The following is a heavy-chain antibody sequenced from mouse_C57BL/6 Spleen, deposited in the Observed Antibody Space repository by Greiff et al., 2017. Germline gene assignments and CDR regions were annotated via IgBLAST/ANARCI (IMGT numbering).Heavy chain of an antibody. CDR1: GYSITSGYY. D-gene: IGHD3-3*01. J-gene: IGHJ2*01. CDR2: ISYDGSN. V-gene: IGHV3-6*01. CDR3: ARRGWASYYFDY. Sequence: EVKVEESGPGLVKPSQSLSLTCSVTGYSITSGYYWNWIRQFPGNKLEWMGYISYDGSNNYNPSLKNRISITRDTSKNQFFLKLNSVTTEDTATYYCARRGWASYYFDYWGQGTTLTVSS.